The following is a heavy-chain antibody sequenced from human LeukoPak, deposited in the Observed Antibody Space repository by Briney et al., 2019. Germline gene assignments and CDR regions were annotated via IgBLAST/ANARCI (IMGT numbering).Heavy chain of an antibody. J-gene: IGHJ6*02. D-gene: IGHD6-13*01. Sequence: AXXXXXXXXAVIWYXXXNKYYADSVKGRFTISRDNSKNTLYLQMNSLRAEDTAVYYCARETLGSSWYGQSYYYYGMDVWGQGTTVTVSS. CDR2: IWYXXXNK. CDR3: ARETLGSSWYGQSYYYYGMDV. V-gene: IGHV3-33*01.